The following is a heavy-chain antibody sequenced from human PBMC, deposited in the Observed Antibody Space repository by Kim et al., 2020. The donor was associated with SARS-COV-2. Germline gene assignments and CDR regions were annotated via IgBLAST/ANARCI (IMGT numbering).Heavy chain of an antibody. CDR2: ISSSSSYI. V-gene: IGHV3-21*01. CDR1: GFTFSSYS. Sequence: GGSLRLSCAASGFTFSSYSMNWVRQAPGKGLEWVSSISSSSSYIYYADSVKGRFTISRDNAKNSLYLQMNSLRAEDTAVYYCARGGNGDYGLGAFDIWSQGTMVTVSS. J-gene: IGHJ3*02. CDR3: ARGGNGDYGLGAFDI. D-gene: IGHD4-17*01.